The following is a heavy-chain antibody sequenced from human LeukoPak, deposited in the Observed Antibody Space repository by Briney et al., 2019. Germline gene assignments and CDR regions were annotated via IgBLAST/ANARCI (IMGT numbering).Heavy chain of an antibody. CDR2: ISGTGSNT. CDR1: GFTFSPYA. J-gene: IGHJ4*02. V-gene: IGHV3-23*01. CDR3: ANLGSSLDY. Sequence: GGSLRLSCAASGFTFSPYAMSWVRQAPGKGLEWVSTISGTGSNTYYADSVKGRFTVSRDNAKSSLYLQMNSLRAEDTALYYCANLGSSLDYWGQGTLVTVSS. D-gene: IGHD3-10*01.